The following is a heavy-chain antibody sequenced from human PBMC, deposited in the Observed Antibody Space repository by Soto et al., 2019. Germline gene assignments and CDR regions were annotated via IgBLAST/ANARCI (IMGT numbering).Heavy chain of an antibody. D-gene: IGHD1-1*01. V-gene: IGHV1-18*01. CDR2: ISAHNGNT. CDR3: ARGRYGDY. J-gene: IGHJ4*02. CDR1: GYGFTTYG. Sequence: QVHLVQSGAEVKKPGASVKVSCKGSGYGFTTYGITWVRQAPGQGLEWMAWISAHNGNTDYAQKLQGRVTVTRDTCTSTAYMELRSLRADGTAVYYCARGRYGDYWGQGALVTASS.